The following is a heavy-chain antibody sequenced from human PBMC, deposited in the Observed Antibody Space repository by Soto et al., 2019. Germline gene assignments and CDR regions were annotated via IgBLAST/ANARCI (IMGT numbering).Heavy chain of an antibody. D-gene: IGHD2-21*01. CDR1: GFTFGRFG. CDR2: IQDSGQNK. J-gene: IGHJ4*02. V-gene: IGHV3-23*01. CDR3: AGQLWNTNY. Sequence: EVQLLESGGGLVPPGGSLRLSCEASGFTFGRFGMAWVRQAPGRGLEWVSSIQDSGQNKHYADSVEGRFAISRDNSRNTVFLHMNSLRAEDTAIYYCAGQLWNTNYWGPGTLVTVSS.